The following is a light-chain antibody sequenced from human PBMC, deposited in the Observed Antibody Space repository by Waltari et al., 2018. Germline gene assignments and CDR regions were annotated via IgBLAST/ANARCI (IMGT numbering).Light chain of an antibody. J-gene: IGKJ5*01. CDR3: QQYENFPVT. Sequence: DIQVTQSPSSLSASVGDRVTITCQASQDISNYLNWYQQKPGKAPKLLIYDTSHLQTGVPSRCSGTGGGTDFTFTISSLQHEDIATYYCQQYENFPVTFGQGTRLEIK. CDR2: DTS. CDR1: QDISNY. V-gene: IGKV1-33*01.